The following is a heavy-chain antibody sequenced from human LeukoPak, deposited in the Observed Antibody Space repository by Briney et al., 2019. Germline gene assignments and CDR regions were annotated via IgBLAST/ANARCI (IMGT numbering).Heavy chain of an antibody. Sequence: PSETLSLTCTVSGGSISSSSYYWGWIRQPPGKGLEWIGSIYYSGSTYYNPSLKSRVTISVDTSKNQFSLKLSSVTAADTAVYYCAREEHYYDSSGYYKDAFDIWGQGTMVTVSS. V-gene: IGHV4-39*07. CDR2: IYYSGST. CDR1: GGSISSSSYY. CDR3: AREEHYYDSSGYYKDAFDI. J-gene: IGHJ3*02. D-gene: IGHD3-22*01.